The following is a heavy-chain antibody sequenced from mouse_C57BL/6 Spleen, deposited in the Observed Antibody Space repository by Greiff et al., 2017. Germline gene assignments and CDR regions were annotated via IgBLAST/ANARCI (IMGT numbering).Heavy chain of an antibody. CDR2: INPSTGGT. V-gene: IGHV1-42*01. J-gene: IGHJ2*01. Sequence: EVQLQQSGPELVKPGASVKISCKASGYSFTGYYMNWVKQSPEKSLEWIGEINPSTGGTTYNQKFKAKATLTVDKSSSTAYMQLKSLTSEDSAVYYCARLGYFDYWGQGTTLTVSS. CDR1: GYSFTGYY. CDR3: ARLGYFDY.